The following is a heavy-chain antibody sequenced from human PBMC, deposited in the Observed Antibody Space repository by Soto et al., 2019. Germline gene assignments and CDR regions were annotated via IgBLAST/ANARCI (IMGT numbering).Heavy chain of an antibody. CDR2: ISSSSSYI. D-gene: IGHD2-2*01. Sequence: PGGSLRLSCAASGFTFSSYSMNWVRQAPGKGLEWVSSISSSSSYIYYADSVKGRFTISRDNAKNSLYLQMNSLRAEDTAVYYCARDYCSSTSCQSHNWFDPWGQGTLVTVSS. CDR3: ARDYCSSTSCQSHNWFDP. J-gene: IGHJ5*02. V-gene: IGHV3-21*01. CDR1: GFTFSSYS.